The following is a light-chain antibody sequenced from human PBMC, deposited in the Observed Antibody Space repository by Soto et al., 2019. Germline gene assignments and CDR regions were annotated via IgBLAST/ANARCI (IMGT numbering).Light chain of an antibody. J-gene: IGLJ3*02. CDR2: EVS. CDR1: SSDIGGYNY. V-gene: IGLV2-8*01. Sequence: QSVLTQPPSASGSPGQSVTISCTGTSSDIGGYNYVSWYQQHPGKAPKLIIYEVSKRPSGVPDRFSGSKSGNTASLTVSGLQAEDEADYYCISYAGSNNLVFAGGTKVTVL. CDR3: ISYAGSNNLV.